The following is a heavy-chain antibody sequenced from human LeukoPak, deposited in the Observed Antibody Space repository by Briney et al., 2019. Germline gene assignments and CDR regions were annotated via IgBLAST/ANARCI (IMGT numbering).Heavy chain of an antibody. CDR3: ARKGAWDGDYVVLEP. V-gene: IGHV1-46*01. Sequence: ASVKVSCKASGYTFTSYYMHWVRQAPGQGLEWMGIINPSGGSTSYAQKFQGRVTMTRDTSTSTVCMELSSLRSEDTAVYYCARKGAWDGDYVVLEPWGQGTLVTVSS. CDR1: GYTFTSYY. CDR2: INPSGGST. J-gene: IGHJ5*02. D-gene: IGHD4-17*01.